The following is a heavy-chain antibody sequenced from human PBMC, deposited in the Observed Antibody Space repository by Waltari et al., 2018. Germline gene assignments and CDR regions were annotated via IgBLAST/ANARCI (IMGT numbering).Heavy chain of an antibody. CDR3: ARGSRQADY. J-gene: IGHJ4*02. V-gene: IGHV3-7*03. Sequence: EVQLVESGGYLVQPGGSLRLPCAASGFPFSRDGMSWVRQAPGKGLEWVANINRDGSEKYHVESVKGRFTISRDNAKNSLYLQMNSLRGEDTAVYYCARGSRQADYWGQGTLVTVSS. CDR1: GFPFSRDG. CDR2: INRDGSEK.